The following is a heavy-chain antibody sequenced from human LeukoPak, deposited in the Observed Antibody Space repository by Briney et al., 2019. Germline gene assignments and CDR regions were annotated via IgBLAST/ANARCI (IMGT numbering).Heavy chain of an antibody. Sequence: SETLSLTCAVYGGSFSGYYWSWIRQPPGKGLEWIGEINHSGSSNYNPSLKSRVTISVDTSKNQFSLKLSSVTAADTAVYHCASIAAAGRTFDYWGQGTVVTVSS. J-gene: IGHJ4*02. CDR1: GGSFSGYY. V-gene: IGHV4-34*01. CDR3: ASIAAAGRTFDY. D-gene: IGHD6-13*01. CDR2: INHSGSS.